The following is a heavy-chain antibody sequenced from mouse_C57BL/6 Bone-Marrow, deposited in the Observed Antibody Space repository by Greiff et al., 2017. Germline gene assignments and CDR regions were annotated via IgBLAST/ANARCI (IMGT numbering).Heavy chain of an antibody. Sequence: EVQLQESGPELVKPGASVRISCKASGYSFTGYNMNWVKQSNGKSLEWIGVINPNYGTTSYNQKFKGKATLTVDQSSSTAYMQLNSLTSEDSAVYYCARYYSNNYYAMDYWGQGTSVTVSS. CDR1: GYSFTGYN. CDR2: INPNYGTT. CDR3: ARYYSNNYYAMDY. D-gene: IGHD2-5*01. V-gene: IGHV1-39*01. J-gene: IGHJ4*01.